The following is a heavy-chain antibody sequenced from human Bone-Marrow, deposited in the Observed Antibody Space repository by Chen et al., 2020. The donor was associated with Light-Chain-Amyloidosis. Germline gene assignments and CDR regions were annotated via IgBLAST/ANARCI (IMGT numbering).Heavy chain of an antibody. CDR1: GFTFDDFA. D-gene: IGHD3-10*01. J-gene: IGHJ5*02. CDR2: ISWNNVDL. Sequence: EEQLVESGGGLVQPGGSLRLSCAASGFTFDDFAMHWVRQAPGKGLEWVSTISWNNVDLDYAASVAGRFTVSRDSANNSLYLQMNNLRIEDTAFYYWAKLGTNNYFDPWGRGTLVTVSS. CDR3: AKLGTNNYFDP. V-gene: IGHV3-9*01.